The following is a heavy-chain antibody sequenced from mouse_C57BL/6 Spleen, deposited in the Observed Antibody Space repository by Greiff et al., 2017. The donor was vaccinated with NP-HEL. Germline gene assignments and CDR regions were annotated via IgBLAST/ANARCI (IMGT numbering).Heavy chain of an antibody. CDR3: TTGDYGSSYLYYAMDY. V-gene: IGHV14-1*01. Sequence: EVQLQQSGAELVRPGASVKLSCTASGFNIKDYYMHWVKQRPEQGLEWIGRIDPEDGDTEYAPKFQGKATLTADTSSNTAYLQLSSLTSEDTAVYYCTTGDYGSSYLYYAMDYWGQGTSVTVCS. CDR2: IDPEDGDT. CDR1: GFNIKDYY. J-gene: IGHJ4*01. D-gene: IGHD1-1*01.